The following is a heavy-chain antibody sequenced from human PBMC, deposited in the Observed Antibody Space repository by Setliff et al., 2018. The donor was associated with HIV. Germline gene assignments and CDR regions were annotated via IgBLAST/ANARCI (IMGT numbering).Heavy chain of an antibody. J-gene: IGHJ4*02. CDR3: ARDGGSSGWYFVLGYSDY. CDR2: MYYTGST. D-gene: IGHD6-19*01. V-gene: IGHV4-34*01. CDR1: GGSFSGYY. Sequence: SETLSLTCAVKGGSFSGYYWSWIRKPPGKGLEWIGSMYYTGSTYYNPSLKSRVTISIDTSKNQFSLKLNSVTAADTAMYYCARDGGSSGWYFVLGYSDYWGPGTLVTVSS.